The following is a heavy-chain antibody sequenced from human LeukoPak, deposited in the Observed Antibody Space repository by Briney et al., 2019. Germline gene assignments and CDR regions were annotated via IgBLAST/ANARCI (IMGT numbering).Heavy chain of an antibody. J-gene: IGHJ4*02. CDR2: ISGSGGST. CDR1: GFTFSSYA. V-gene: IGHV3-23*01. Sequence: GGSLRLSCAASGFTFSSYAMSWVRQAPGKGLEWVSAISGSGGSTYYADSVKGRFTISRDNSKNTLYLQMNSLGAEDTAVYYCAKFLPTHIVVANYYFDYWGQGTLVTVSS. D-gene: IGHD2-21*01. CDR3: AKFLPTHIVVANYYFDY.